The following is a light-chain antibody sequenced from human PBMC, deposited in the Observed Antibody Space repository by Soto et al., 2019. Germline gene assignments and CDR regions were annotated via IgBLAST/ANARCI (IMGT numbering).Light chain of an antibody. Sequence: QPVLTQPASVSGSPGQSITISCTGTSSDVGGYNYVCWYQQHPGKAPKLMIYEVNNRPSGVSNRFSGSKSGNTASLTISGLQAEDEADYYCTSYTTSSTLVFGGGTQLTVL. CDR3: TSYTTSSTLV. CDR2: EVN. V-gene: IGLV2-14*01. J-gene: IGLJ3*02. CDR1: SSDVGGYNY.